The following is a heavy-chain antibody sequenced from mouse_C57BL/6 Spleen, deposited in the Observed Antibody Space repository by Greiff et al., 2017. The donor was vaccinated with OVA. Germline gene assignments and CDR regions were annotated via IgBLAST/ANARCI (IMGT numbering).Heavy chain of an antibody. CDR1: GSTFTSYW. CDR2: IYPGSGST. J-gene: IGHJ2*01. CDR3: ARSVGYFDY. D-gene: IGHD1-1*01. Sequence: QVQLQQPGAELVKPGASVQMSCKASGSTFTSYWITWVKQRPGQGLEWIGDIYPGSGSTNYNEKFKSKATLTVDTSSSTAYMQLSSLTSEDSAVYYCARSVGYFDYWGQGTTLTVSS. V-gene: IGHV1-55*01.